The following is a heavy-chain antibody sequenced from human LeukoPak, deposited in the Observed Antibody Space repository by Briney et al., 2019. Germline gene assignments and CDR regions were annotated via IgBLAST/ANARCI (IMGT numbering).Heavy chain of an antibody. Sequence: SETLSLTCAVSGVSVSSTSWWSWVRQSPGKGLEWIGEISHTGSTSYNPSLKSRVTTSIDRSKNQFSLKVTSVTAADTAVYYCARHIGIVALRGFDYWGQGTLVTVSS. CDR2: ISHTGST. CDR1: GVSVSSTSW. V-gene: IGHV4-4*02. D-gene: IGHD2/OR15-2a*01. J-gene: IGHJ4*02. CDR3: ARHIGIVALRGFDY.